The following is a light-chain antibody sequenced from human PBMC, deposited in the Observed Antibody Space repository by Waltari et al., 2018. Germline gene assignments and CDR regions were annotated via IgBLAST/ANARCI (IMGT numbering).Light chain of an antibody. CDR3: QAWDGSTGV. V-gene: IGLV3-1*01. CDR2: QDN. CDR1: RLGNKY. Sequence: SYDLTQPPSVSVSPGQTASITCSGERLGNKYACWYQQKPGQSPVLVIFQDNKRPSGIPERFSGSNSGNTATLTISGTQAMDEADYYCQAWDGSTGVFGGGTKLTVL. J-gene: IGLJ3*02.